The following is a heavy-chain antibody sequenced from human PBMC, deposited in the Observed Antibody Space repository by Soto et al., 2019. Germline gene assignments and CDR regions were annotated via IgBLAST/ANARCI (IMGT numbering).Heavy chain of an antibody. V-gene: IGHV1-18*01. CDR2: ISAYNGNT. CDR1: GYTFTSYG. CDR3: ARSRGYSNGCTY. Sequence: QVQLVQSGAEVKKPGASVTVSCKASGYTFTSYGISWALQAPGQGLEWMGWISAYNGNTNYAQKLQGRVTMTTDTSTSTGSIELRSLRSDDTAVYYCARSRGYSNGCTYWGQGTLVTVSS. J-gene: IGHJ4*02. D-gene: IGHD5-18*01.